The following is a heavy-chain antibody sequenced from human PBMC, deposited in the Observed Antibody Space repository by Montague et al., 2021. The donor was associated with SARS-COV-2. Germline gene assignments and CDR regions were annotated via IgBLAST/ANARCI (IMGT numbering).Heavy chain of an antibody. CDR3: VSLWKYGSGSHYAPWDYYNYGVDV. CDR1: GGSITSSSYY. D-gene: IGHD3-10*01. V-gene: IGHV4-39*01. CDR2: IYYSGST. Sequence: SETLSLTCSVSGGSITSSSYYWGWIRQSPDKGLEWIGHIYYSGSTYYNPSLKSRVTISVDTSKYQFSLKLSSVTAADTAVYYCVSLWKYGSGSHYAPWDYYNYGVDVRGQGTTVTVSS. J-gene: IGHJ6*02.